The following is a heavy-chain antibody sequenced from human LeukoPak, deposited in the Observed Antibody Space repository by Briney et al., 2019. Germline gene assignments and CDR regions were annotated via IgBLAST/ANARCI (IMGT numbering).Heavy chain of an antibody. CDR2: IYHSGST. CDR1: GGSIRSDNW. D-gene: IGHD6-13*01. J-gene: IGHJ4*02. Sequence: SETLSLTCAVSGGSIRSDNWRTWVRQPPGKGLEWIGEIYHSGSTNYDPSLKSRVTISVDKSKNQFSLKLSSLTAADTAVYYCANLIAAAGHFDYWGQGTLVTVSS. CDR3: ANLIAAAGHFDY. V-gene: IGHV4-4*02.